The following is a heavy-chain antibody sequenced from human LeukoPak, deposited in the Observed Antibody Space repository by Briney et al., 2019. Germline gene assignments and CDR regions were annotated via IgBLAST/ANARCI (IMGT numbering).Heavy chain of an antibody. V-gene: IGHV1-2*02. CDR3: ARAGTSSSPLHFDC. J-gene: IGHJ4*02. D-gene: IGHD6-6*01. CDR2: INPNSSGT. CDR1: GYTLTGHS. Sequence: GASVKVSCKASGYTLTGHSIHWVRQAPGQGLDYMGWINPNSSGTNYAQKFQGRVTMTRDTSINTAYMELSSLKSDDTAVYYCARAGTSSSPLHFDCWGQGTLVTVSS.